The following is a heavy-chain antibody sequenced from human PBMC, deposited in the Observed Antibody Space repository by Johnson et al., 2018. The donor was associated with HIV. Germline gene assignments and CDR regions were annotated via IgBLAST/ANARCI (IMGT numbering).Heavy chain of an antibody. D-gene: IGHD4-17*01. CDR2: IKSKTDGGTT. V-gene: IGHV3-15*01. CDR3: TTAVDGAPDAFDI. CDR1: GFTFSNAW. Sequence: VQLVESGGGLVKPGGSLRLSCAASGFTFSNAWMSWVRQAPGKGLEWVGRIKSKTDGGTTDYAAPVKGRFTISRDDSKNTLYLQMNSLKTEDTAVYYCTTAVDGAPDAFDIWGQGTMVTVSS. J-gene: IGHJ3*02.